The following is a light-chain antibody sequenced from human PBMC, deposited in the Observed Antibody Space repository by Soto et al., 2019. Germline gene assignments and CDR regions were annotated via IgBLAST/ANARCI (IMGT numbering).Light chain of an antibody. J-gene: IGKJ1*01. CDR1: QSLLHSNGYNY. CDR3: MQALQTPWT. CDR2: LGS. V-gene: IGKV2-28*01. Sequence: NAMTQSPLSLPVTPGEPASISCRSSQSLLHSNGYNYLDWYLQKPGQSPQLLIYLGSNRSSGVPDRFSGSGSGTDFTLKISRVEAEDVGVYYCMQALQTPWTFGQGTKVDIK.